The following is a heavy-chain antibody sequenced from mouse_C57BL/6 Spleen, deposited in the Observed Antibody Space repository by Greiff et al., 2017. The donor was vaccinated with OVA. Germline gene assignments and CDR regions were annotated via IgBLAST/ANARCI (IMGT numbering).Heavy chain of an antibody. CDR1: GYTFTSYW. J-gene: IGHJ3*01. CDR2: IYPGSGST. V-gene: IGHV1-55*01. D-gene: IGHD2-4*01. CDR3: ARTGMGDYDYDWFAY. Sequence: QVQLQQPGAELVKPGASVKMSCKASGYTFTSYWITWVKQRPGQGLEWIGDIYPGSGSTNYNEKFKSKATLTVDTSSSTAYMQLSSLTSEDSAVYYCARTGMGDYDYDWFAYWGQGTLVTVSA.